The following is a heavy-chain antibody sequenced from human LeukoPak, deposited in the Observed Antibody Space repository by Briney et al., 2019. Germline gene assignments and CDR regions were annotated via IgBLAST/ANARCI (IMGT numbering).Heavy chain of an antibody. CDR1: GFTFSSYA. D-gene: IGHD5-18*01. J-gene: IGHJ4*02. CDR2: ISGSGGST. V-gene: IGHV3-23*01. CDR3: ARGRRSYGFWYFDY. Sequence: PGGSLRLSCAASGFTFSSYAMSWVRQAPGKGLEWVSAISGSGGSTYYADSVKGRFTISRDNSKNTLYLQMNSLRAGDTAVYYCARGRRSYGFWYFDYWGQGTLVTVSS.